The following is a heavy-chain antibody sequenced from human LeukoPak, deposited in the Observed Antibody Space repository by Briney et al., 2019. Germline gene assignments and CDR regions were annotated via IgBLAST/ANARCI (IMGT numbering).Heavy chain of an antibody. J-gene: IGHJ4*02. D-gene: IGHD3-3*01. CDR1: GVSISSSNSY. CDR2: IYYSGNT. CDR3: TRANSGYHNY. V-gene: IGHV4-39*01. Sequence: PSETLSLTCTVSGVSISSSNSYWGWIRQPPGKGLEWIGRIYYSGNTYYNASLKSQVSISIDTSKNQFSLQLNSVTPADTAVYYCTRANSGYHNYWGQGTLVTASS.